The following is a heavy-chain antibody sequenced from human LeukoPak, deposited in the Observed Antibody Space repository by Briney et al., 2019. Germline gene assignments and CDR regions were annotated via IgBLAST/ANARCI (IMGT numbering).Heavy chain of an antibody. V-gene: IGHV1-2*02. J-gene: IGHJ3*01. Sequence: ASVKVSCKVSGYTLTELSMHWVRQAPGQGLEWMGWINPNSGGTNYAQKFQGRVTMTRDTSISTAYMELSRLRADDTAVYYCARWGIGDLRNTFDLWGHGTIVTVSS. CDR1: GYTLTELS. D-gene: IGHD3-10*01. CDR3: ARWGIGDLRNTFDL. CDR2: INPNSGGT.